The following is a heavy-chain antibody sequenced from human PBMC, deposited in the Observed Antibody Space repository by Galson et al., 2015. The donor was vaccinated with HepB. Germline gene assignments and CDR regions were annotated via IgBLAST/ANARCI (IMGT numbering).Heavy chain of an antibody. CDR1: GFTFSSYW. CDR3: ARDSSSGWSKFPDY. V-gene: IGHV3-74*01. Sequence: SLRLSCAASGFTFSSYWVHWVRQAPGKGLVWVSRISSDGSSTSYADSVKGRFTISRDNAKNTLYLQMNSLRAEDTAVYYCARDSSSGWSKFPDYWGQGTLVTVSS. D-gene: IGHD6-19*01. J-gene: IGHJ4*02. CDR2: ISSDGSST.